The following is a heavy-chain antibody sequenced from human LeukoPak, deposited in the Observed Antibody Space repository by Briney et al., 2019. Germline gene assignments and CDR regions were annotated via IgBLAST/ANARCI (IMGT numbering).Heavy chain of an antibody. J-gene: IGHJ6*03. Sequence: GESLKISCKGSGYSFTSYWIGWVRQMPGKGLEWMGIIYPVDSDTRHSPSFQGQVTISADKSISTAYLQWSSLKASDTAMYYCARRRYCSGGSCYPYYYYYMDVWGKGTTVTVSS. CDR2: IYPVDSDT. V-gene: IGHV5-51*01. CDR1: GYSFTSYW. D-gene: IGHD2-15*01. CDR3: ARRRYCSGGSCYPYYYYYMDV.